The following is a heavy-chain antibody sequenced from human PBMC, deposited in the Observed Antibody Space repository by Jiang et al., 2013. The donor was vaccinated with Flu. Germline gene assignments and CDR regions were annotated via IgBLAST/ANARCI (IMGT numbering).Heavy chain of an antibody. Sequence: EWIGSIYYSGSTYYNPSLKSRVTISVDTSKNQFSLKLSSVTAADTAVYYCARCVDSYGFLYFDYWGQGTPVTVSS. CDR3: ARCVDSYGFLYFDY. D-gene: IGHD5-18*01. J-gene: IGHJ4*02. V-gene: IGHV4-39*01. CDR2: IYYSGST.